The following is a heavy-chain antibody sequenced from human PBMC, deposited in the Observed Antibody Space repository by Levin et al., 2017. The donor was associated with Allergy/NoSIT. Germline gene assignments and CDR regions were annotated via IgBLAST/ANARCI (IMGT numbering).Heavy chain of an antibody. Sequence: VASVKVSCKASGYTFSSHYMNWVRQAPGQGLEWMGIINPSAGSTSYAQKFQGRVTMTRDTSTSTVYMELTSLRSEDTAVYYCAKQRDDGGYSYGPYYYYYGMDVWGQGTTVTVSS. CDR3: AKQRDDGGYSYGPYYYYYGMDV. CDR2: INPSAGST. J-gene: IGHJ6*02. V-gene: IGHV1-46*01. D-gene: IGHD5-18*01. CDR1: GYTFSSHY.